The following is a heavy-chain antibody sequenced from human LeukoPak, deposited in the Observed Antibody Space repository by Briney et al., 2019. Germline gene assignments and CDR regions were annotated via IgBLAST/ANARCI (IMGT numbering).Heavy chain of an antibody. D-gene: IGHD3-10*01. J-gene: IGHJ4*02. CDR3: ARDSRGGDYIDY. CDR1: GGSISSSNW. CDR2: IFHSGST. V-gene: IGHV4-4*02. Sequence: PSGTLSLTCAVSGGSISSSNWWSWVRQPPGKGLEWIGEIFHSGSTNYNPSLKSRVTISVDKSKNQSSLKLSSVTAADTAVYYCARDSRGGDYIDYWGQGTLVTVSS.